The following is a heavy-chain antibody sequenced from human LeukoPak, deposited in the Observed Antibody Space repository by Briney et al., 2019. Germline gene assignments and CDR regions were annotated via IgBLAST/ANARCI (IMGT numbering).Heavy chain of an antibody. J-gene: IGHJ4*02. D-gene: IGHD4-17*01. CDR3: AKDPTTVTTQYFDY. CDR1: GFTFSGSA. CDR2: ISSSGSTI. Sequence: GGSLRLSCAASGFTFSGSAIHWVRQAPGKGLEWVSYISSSGSTIYYADSVKGRFTISRDNAKNSLYLQMNSLRAEDTAVYYCAKDPTTVTTQYFDYWGQGTLVTVSS. V-gene: IGHV3-48*03.